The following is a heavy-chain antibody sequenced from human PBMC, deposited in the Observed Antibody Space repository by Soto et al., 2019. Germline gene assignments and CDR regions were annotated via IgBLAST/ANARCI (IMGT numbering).Heavy chain of an antibody. J-gene: IGHJ4*02. D-gene: IGHD6-19*01. CDR3: AKFCEPGYSSIWYYFEY. CDR1: GFTFSGYS. CDR2: ISCGSTNI. Sequence: GGSLRLSCVASGFTFSGYSMAWVRQAPGRGLEWVAAISCGSTNIYYADSVKGRFTISRDNAKNLVSLQMSCLRGEDTALYYCAKFCEPGYSSIWYYFEYWGQGTPVTVSS. V-gene: IGHV3-21*01.